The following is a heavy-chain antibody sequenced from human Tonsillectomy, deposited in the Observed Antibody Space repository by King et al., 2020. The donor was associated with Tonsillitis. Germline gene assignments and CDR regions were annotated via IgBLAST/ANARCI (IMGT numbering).Heavy chain of an antibody. CDR3: PSDSSTSLYYDYGMDV. J-gene: IGHJ6*02. CDR2: IYPGDSDT. Sequence: QLVQSGAEVKKPGESLKISCKGSGYSFTSYWIGWVRQMPGKGLEWRGIIYPGDSDTRYSPSFQGQVTISADKSISTAYLQWSSLKAPDTAMYYCPSDSSTSLYYDYGMDVWGQGTTVTVSS. V-gene: IGHV5-51*01. CDR1: GYSFTSYW. D-gene: IGHD2-2*01.